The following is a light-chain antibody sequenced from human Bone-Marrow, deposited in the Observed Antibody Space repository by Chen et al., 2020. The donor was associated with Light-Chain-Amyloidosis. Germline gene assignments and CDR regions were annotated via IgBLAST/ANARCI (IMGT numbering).Light chain of an antibody. Sequence: DIQMTQSPSTLSASVGDRVTITCRASQSISSWLAWYQQKPGKAPKLLIYDASSLESGVPSRFSGSGYGTEFTLTISSLQPEDFATYYCQQYNSYSWTFGQGTKVEIK. CDR3: QQYNSYSWT. V-gene: IGKV1-5*01. CDR2: DAS. J-gene: IGKJ1*01. CDR1: QSISSW.